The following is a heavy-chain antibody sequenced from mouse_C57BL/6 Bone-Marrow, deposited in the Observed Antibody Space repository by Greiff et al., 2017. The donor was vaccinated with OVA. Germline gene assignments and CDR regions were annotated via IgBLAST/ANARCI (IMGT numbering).Heavy chain of an antibody. Sequence: VQLQQPGAELVRPGTSVKVSCKASGYAFTNYLIEWVKQRPGQGLEWIGVINPGSGGTNYNEKFKGKATLTADKSSSTAYMQLSSLTSEDSAVYFCARKNGYWGQGTTLTVSS. CDR2: INPGSGGT. D-gene: IGHD2-2*01. CDR1: GYAFTNYL. J-gene: IGHJ2*01. V-gene: IGHV1-54*01. CDR3: ARKNGY.